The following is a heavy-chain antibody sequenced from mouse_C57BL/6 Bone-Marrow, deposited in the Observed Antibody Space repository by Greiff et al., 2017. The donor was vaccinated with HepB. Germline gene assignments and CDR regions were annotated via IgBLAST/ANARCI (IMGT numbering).Heavy chain of an antibody. CDR1: YTFSRRVH. CDR2: GQGLESIG. Sequence: VQLQQSGPELARPWASVKISCQAFYTFSRRVHFAIRDTNYWMQWVKQRPGQGLESIGAIYPGNGDTSYNQKFKGKATLTADKSSSTAYMQLSSLTSEDSAVYYCAWRHGNYYYAMDYWGQGTSVTVSS. V-gene: IGHV1-87*01. J-gene: IGHJ4*01. D-gene: IGHD2-1*01. CDR3: SEDSAVYYCAWRHGNYYYAMDY.